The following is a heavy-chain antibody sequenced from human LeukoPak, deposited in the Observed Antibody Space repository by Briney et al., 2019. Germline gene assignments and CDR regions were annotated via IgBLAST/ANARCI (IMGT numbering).Heavy chain of an antibody. V-gene: IGHV3-13*01. CDR2: IGTAGDT. Sequence: PGGSLRLSCAASGFTFSSYDMHWVRQATGKGLEWVSAIGTAGDTYYPGSVKGRFTISRENAKNSLYLQMNSLRAGDTAVYYCARDLRAVGPPYYNYGMDVWGQGTTGTVS. D-gene: IGHD6-19*01. CDR3: ARDLRAVGPPYYNYGMDV. J-gene: IGHJ6*02. CDR1: GFTFSSYD.